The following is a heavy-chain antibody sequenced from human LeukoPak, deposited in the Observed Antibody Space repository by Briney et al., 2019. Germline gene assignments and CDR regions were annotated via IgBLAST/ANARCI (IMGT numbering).Heavy chain of an antibody. V-gene: IGHV3-23*01. CDR2: ISGGGAGT. J-gene: IGHJ5*02. CDR1: GFTFSSYA. CDR3: AKYAVTTRSWFDP. Sequence: GGSLRLSCAASGFTFSSYAMSWVRQAPGKGLEWVSTISGGGAGTYYADSVKGRFTISRDNSKNTLYLQMNSLRAEDTAVYYCAKYAVTTRSWFDPWGQGTLVSVSS. D-gene: IGHD4-17*01.